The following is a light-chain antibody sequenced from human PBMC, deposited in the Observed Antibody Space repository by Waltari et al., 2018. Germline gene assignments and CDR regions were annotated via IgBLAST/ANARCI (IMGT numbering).Light chain of an antibody. J-gene: IGKJ2*01. V-gene: IGKV3-11*01. CDR2: DAS. CDR1: QSVGTS. CDR3: QQRSNWTPHT. Sequence: ESVLTPSPGTLSLSPGETATLPCRASQSVGTSLAWYQQKPGQAPRLLIFDASNTATGIPDRFRGSGSGTDFTLTISSLEPEDFAVYYCQQRSNWTPHTFGQGARLEIK.